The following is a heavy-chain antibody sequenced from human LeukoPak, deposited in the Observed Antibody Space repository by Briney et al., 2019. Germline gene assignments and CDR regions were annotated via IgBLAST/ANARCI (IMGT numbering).Heavy chain of an antibody. CDR2: IWYDGSKR. CDR1: GFTFSSHG. Sequence: GGSLRLSCAASGFTFSSHGMPWDRQAPGKGLEWVAVIWYDGSKRYYADSVKGRFTISRDDSKNTLYLQMNSLRDEDTAVYYCARDPASSFDYWGQGTLVTVSS. J-gene: IGHJ4*02. V-gene: IGHV3-33*01. D-gene: IGHD2-15*01. CDR3: ARDPASSFDY.